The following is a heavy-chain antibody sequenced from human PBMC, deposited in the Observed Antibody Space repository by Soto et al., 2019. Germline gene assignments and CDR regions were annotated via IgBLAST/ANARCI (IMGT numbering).Heavy chain of an antibody. CDR1: GFSFSSYA. Sequence: GGSLRLSCAASGFSFSSYALTWVRQAPGKGLEWVSTARGVDTSTYYADSVKGRFTISRDNSMNTLFLDMSSLRAEDTAIYYCAKGGYASPFDYWGLGTLVTVSS. V-gene: IGHV3-23*01. J-gene: IGHJ4*02. D-gene: IGHD1-1*01. CDR3: AKGGYASPFDY. CDR2: ARGVDTST.